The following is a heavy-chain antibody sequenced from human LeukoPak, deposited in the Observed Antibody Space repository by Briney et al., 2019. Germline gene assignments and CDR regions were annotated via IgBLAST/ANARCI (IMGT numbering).Heavy chain of an antibody. V-gene: IGHV4-39*01. Sequence: SETLSLTCTVSGDSTSSSTYYWGWIRQPPGRGLEWLGSFYYTGSTYYNPSLKSRVTISVDTSKNQFSLKLSSVTAADTAVYYCARHLYSSTRNPTFDYWGQGTLVTASS. CDR3: ARHLYSSTRNPTFDY. D-gene: IGHD6-13*01. CDR2: FYYTGST. J-gene: IGHJ4*02. CDR1: GDSTSSSTYY.